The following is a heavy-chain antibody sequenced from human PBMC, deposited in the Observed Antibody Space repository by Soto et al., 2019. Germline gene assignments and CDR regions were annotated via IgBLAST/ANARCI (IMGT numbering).Heavy chain of an antibody. CDR3: TSQNSQWLVAGDFRY. V-gene: IGHV3-15*07. CDR2: IKSKTDGGTT. J-gene: IGHJ4*02. CDR1: DFTFNNAW. Sequence: NPGGSMRLSYAASDFTFNNAWVNWVRPDPGKGLEWVGRIKSKTDGGTTDYAAPVKGRFTISRDDSKNTLYLQMNSLKTEDTAVYYCTSQNSQWLVAGDFRYWGQGTLVTVSS. D-gene: IGHD6-19*01.